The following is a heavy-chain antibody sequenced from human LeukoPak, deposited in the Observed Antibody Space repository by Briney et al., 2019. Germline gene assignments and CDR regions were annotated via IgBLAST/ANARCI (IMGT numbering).Heavy chain of an antibody. CDR1: GGSISSGGYY. D-gene: IGHD3-22*01. J-gene: IGHJ3*02. Sequence: SQTLSLTCTVSGGSISSGGYYWSWIRQHPGKGLEWIGYIYYSGSTCYNPSLKSRVTISVDTSKNQFSLKLSSVTAADTAVYYCASRGDSSYAFDIWGQGTMVTVSS. CDR3: ASRGDSSYAFDI. V-gene: IGHV4-31*03. CDR2: IYYSGST.